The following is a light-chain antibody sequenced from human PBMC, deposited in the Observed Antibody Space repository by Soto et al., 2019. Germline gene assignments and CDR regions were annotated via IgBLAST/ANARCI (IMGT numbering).Light chain of an antibody. Sequence: QSVLTQPPSASGTPGQRVTLSCSGSSSSIGTNTVTWYRQLPGTAPQLLIYSDNQRPSGVPDRFSGSKSGTSASLAISGLQSEDEADYYCAAWDVSLLVFGGGTKLTVL. CDR3: AAWDVSLLV. CDR1: SSSIGTNT. J-gene: IGLJ2*01. CDR2: SDN. V-gene: IGLV1-44*01.